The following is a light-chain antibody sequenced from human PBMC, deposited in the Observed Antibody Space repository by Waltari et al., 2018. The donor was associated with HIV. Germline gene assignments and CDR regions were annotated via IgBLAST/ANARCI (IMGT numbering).Light chain of an antibody. J-gene: IGKJ5*01. V-gene: IGKV3-20*01. CDR3: QQYSSSPPIT. CDR1: QSVSSGY. Sequence: EIVLTQSPGTLSLSPGERASQSVSSGYLAWYQQKPGQGPRLLIYGASNRATGIPDRFSGSGSGTDFTLTISRLEPEDFAVYYCQQYSSSPPITFGQGTRLEIK. CDR2: GAS.